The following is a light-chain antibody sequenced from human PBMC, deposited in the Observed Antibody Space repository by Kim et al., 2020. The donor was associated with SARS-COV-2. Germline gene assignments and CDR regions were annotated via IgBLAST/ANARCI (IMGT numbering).Light chain of an antibody. CDR2: RKN. CDR3: NSRDIRTTHLL. CDR1: RLRSYY. V-gene: IGLV3-19*01. J-gene: IGLJ3*02. Sequence: TVRIPSQGDRLRSYYASWYHQTPGQAPLVVFSRKNNRLSGIPDRFSGARSGNTASFTLPGAQAEDDADYFCNSRDIRTTHLLFGGGTQLTVL.